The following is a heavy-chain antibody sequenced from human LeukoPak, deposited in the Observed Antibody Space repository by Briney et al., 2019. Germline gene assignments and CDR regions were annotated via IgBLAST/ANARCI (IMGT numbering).Heavy chain of an antibody. CDR3: ARGEMATIRDYYYYGMDV. D-gene: IGHD5-24*01. CDR2: IIPIFGIA. J-gene: IGHJ6*02. V-gene: IGHV1-69*04. Sequence: SVKVSCKASGGTFSSYAISWVRQAPGQGLEWMGRIIPIFGIANYAQKFQGRVTITADKSSSTAYMELSSLRSEDTAVYYCARGEMATIRDYYYYGMDVWGQGTTVTVSS. CDR1: GGTFSSYA.